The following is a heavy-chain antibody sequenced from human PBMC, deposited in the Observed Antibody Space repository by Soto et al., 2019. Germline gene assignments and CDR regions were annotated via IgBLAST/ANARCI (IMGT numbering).Heavy chain of an antibody. CDR1: GGTFSSYA. Sequence: QVQLVQSGAEVKKPGSSVKVSCKASGGTFSSYAISWVRQAPGQGLEGMGGIIPIFGTANYAQKFQGRVTITADKSTSTAYMELSSLRSEDTAVYYCARENSGYSSGWTAFDYWGQGTLVTVSS. CDR2: IIPIFGTA. V-gene: IGHV1-69*06. CDR3: ARENSGYSSGWTAFDY. D-gene: IGHD6-19*01. J-gene: IGHJ4*02.